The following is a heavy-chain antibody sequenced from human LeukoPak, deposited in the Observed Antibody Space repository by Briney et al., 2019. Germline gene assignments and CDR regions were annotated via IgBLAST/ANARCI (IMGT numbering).Heavy chain of an antibody. J-gene: IGHJ4*02. CDR3: AKDKAGWLQFSHFDY. D-gene: IGHD5-24*01. Sequence: GGSLRLSCAASGFTFSSYAMSWVRQAPGKGLEWVSAISGSGDNTYYADSVKGRFTISRDDSKNTLYLQMNSLRAEDTAVYYCAKDKAGWLQFSHFDYWGQGTLVAVSS. CDR2: ISGSGDNT. V-gene: IGHV3-23*01. CDR1: GFTFSSYA.